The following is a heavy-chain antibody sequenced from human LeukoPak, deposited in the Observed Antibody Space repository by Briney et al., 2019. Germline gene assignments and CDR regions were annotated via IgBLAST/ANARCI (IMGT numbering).Heavy chain of an antibody. Sequence: PGGSLRLSCAASGFTFSDYYMSWIRQAPGKGLEWVSYISSSGSTIYYADSVKGRFTISRDNAKNSLYLQMSSLRAEDTAVYYCASGYSSSWPLDYWGQGTLVTVSS. CDR1: GFTFSDYY. CDR2: ISSSGSTI. J-gene: IGHJ4*02. V-gene: IGHV3-11*01. CDR3: ASGYSSSWPLDY. D-gene: IGHD6-13*01.